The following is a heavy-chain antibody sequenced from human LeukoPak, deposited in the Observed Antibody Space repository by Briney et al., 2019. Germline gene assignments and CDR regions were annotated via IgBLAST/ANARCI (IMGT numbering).Heavy chain of an antibody. D-gene: IGHD4-17*01. CDR2: IIPIFGTA. CDR3: AIHYGDYVGYYYYGMDV. J-gene: IGHJ6*02. V-gene: IGHV1-69*13. Sequence: SVKVSCKASGGTFSSYAISWVRQAPGQGLEWMGGIIPIFGTANYAQKFQGRVTIIADESTSTAYMELSSLRSEDTAVYYCAIHYGDYVGYYYYGMDVWGQGTTVTVPS. CDR1: GGTFSSYA.